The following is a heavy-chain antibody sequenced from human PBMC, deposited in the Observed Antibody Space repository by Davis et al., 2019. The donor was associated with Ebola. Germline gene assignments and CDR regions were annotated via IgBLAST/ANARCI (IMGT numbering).Heavy chain of an antibody. CDR3: AKDRLAYYYGMDV. V-gene: IGHV3-9*01. J-gene: IGHJ6*02. Sequence: PGGSLRLSCAASGFTFDDYAMHWVRQVPGKGLEWVSGISWNSGSRDYADPVKGRFTISRDNAKNSLYLQMNSLRAEDTALYYCAKDRLAYYYGMDVWGQGTTVTVSS. CDR2: ISWNSGSR. CDR1: GFTFDDYA.